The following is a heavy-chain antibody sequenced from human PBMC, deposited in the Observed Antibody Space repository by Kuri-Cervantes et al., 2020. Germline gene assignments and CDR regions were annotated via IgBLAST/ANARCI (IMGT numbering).Heavy chain of an antibody. D-gene: IGHD2-2*01. CDR2: MNPNSGNT. V-gene: IGHV1-8*02. Sequence: ASVKVSCKASGYTFTSYDINWVRQATGQGLEWMGWMNPNSGNTGYAQKFQGRVTMTRNTSISTAYMELSSLRSEDTAVYYCARGRIVVVPAVPMDVWGKGTTVTVSS. J-gene: IGHJ6*03. CDR1: GYTFTSYD. CDR3: ARGRIVVVPAVPMDV.